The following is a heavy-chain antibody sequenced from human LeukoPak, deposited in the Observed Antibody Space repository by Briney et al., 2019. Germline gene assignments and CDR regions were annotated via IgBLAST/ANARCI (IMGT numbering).Heavy chain of an antibody. D-gene: IGHD3-16*01. CDR3: ARDPGYESWSPFWGGMDV. V-gene: IGHV3-74*01. Sequence: GGSLRLSCAASGFTFSSSWMHWVRQAPGKGLVWVSRITRDGSSTTDADSVKGRFTTSRDNGKNTLYLQMDSLRDDDTAVYYCARDPGYESWSPFWGGMDVWGNGTTVIVSS. CDR2: ITRDGSST. CDR1: GFTFSSSW. J-gene: IGHJ6*04.